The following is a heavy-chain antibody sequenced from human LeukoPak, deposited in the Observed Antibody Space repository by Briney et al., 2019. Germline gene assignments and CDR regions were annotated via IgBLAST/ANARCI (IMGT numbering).Heavy chain of an antibody. CDR2: INPNSGGT. V-gene: IGHV1-2*06. D-gene: IGHD5-24*01. J-gene: IGHJ4*02. CDR3: ARGGLEMATIHGQYFDY. CDR1: GYTFTGYY. Sequence: ASVKVSCKASGYTFTGYYMHWVRQAPGQGLEWMGRINPNSGGTNYAQKFQGRVTMTRDTSISTAYMELSRLRSDDTAVYYCARGGLEMATIHGQYFDYWGQGTLVTVSS.